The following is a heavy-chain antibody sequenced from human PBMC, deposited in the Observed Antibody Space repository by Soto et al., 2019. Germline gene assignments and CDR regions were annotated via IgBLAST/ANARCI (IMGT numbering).Heavy chain of an antibody. CDR2: IYYTGTT. CDR1: NSPISDFY. CDR3: ARRLYYDSSGFEGGGMDV. J-gene: IGHJ6*02. Sequence: SETLSLTCNVSNSPISDFYWSWFRQPPGQGLEWIGSIYYTGTTNYNPSLRSRVTISVDASKSQFSLNLRSVTAADTAVYYCARRLYYDSSGFEGGGMDVWGQGTTVTVS. D-gene: IGHD3-22*01. V-gene: IGHV4-59*08.